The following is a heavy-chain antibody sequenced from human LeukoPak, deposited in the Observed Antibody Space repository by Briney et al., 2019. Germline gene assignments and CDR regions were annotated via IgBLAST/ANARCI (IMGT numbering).Heavy chain of an antibody. J-gene: IGHJ6*03. CDR1: GFIFSPYA. D-gene: IGHD1-26*01. V-gene: IGHV3-23*01. CDR3: AKGGDYYYYMDV. CDR2: IAGGDDR. Sequence: GGSLRLSCAASGFIFSPYAMSWVRQAPGKGLEWVAGIAGGDDRFYADSVKGRFSISRDNSKNTVDLQMNSLRVEDTAVYYCAKGGDYYYYMDVWGKGTTVTVSS.